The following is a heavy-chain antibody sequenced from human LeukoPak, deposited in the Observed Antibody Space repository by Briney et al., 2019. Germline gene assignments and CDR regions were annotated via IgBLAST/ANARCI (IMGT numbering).Heavy chain of an antibody. D-gene: IGHD4-17*01. CDR3: AKGFYGDLFDY. CDR1: GFSFSNAW. J-gene: IGHJ4*02. V-gene: IGHV3-30*18. Sequence: GGSLRLSCAATGFSFSNAWMNWVRQAPGKGLEWVALISYDGSNKFYADSVKGRFTISRDNSKNTLYLQMNSLRAEDTVVYYCAKGFYGDLFDYWGQGTLVTVSS. CDR2: ISYDGSNK.